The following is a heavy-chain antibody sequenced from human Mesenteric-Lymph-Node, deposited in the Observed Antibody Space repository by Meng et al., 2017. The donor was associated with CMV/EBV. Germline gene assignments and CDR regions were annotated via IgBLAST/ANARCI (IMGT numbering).Heavy chain of an antibody. D-gene: IGHD6-19*01. CDR3: ARGGKRITATAVVFHVFDI. CDR1: GYIFIHYG. CDR2: SSGYNGDT. J-gene: IGHJ3*02. Sequence: ASVTDSCLASGYIFIHYGMTWVRQAPGQGLEWMGWSSGYNGDTRNAQKFQGRVTMTTDASTNTAYMEVRSLRSDDTAMYYCARGGKRITATAVVFHVFDIWGLGTMVTVSS. V-gene: IGHV1-18*01.